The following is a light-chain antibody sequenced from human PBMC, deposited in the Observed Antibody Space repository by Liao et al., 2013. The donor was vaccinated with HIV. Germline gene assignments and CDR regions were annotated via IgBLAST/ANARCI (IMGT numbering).Light chain of an antibody. CDR1: DLGDRY. Sequence: SFELTQPPSVSVSPGQTASITCSGNDLGDRYVSWYQQRPGQSPVLVIYHDSDRPSGIPERFSGSNSGNTATLTISRVETGDEADYYCQAWDSSTEDVVFGGGTKLTVL. J-gene: IGLJ2*01. V-gene: IGLV3-1*01. CDR3: QAWDSSTEDVV. CDR2: HDS.